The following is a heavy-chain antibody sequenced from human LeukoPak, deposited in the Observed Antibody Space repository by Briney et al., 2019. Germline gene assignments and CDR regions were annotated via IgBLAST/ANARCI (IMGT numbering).Heavy chain of an antibody. CDR1: GITFSNYW. CDR2: INSDGSST. J-gene: IGHJ6*02. CDR3: ARDRYYGMDV. V-gene: IGHV3-74*01. Sequence: GGSLRLSCAASGITFSNYWMHWVRQAPGKGLVWVSRINSDGSSTRYADSVKGRFTISRDNAKNTLYLQMNSLRAEDTAVYYCARDRYYGMDVWSQGTTVTVSS.